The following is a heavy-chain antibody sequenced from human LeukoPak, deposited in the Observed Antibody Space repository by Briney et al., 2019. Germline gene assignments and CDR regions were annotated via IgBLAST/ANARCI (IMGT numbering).Heavy chain of an antibody. J-gene: IGHJ4*02. V-gene: IGHV4-4*02. CDR3: ARFPGSYSSSWYIY. CDR1: GGSISSSNW. D-gene: IGHD6-13*01. Sequence: SGTLSLTCAVSGGSISSSNWWSWVRQPPGKGLEWIGEIYHSGSTNYNPSLKSRVTISVDKSKNQFSLKLSSVTAADTAVYYCARFPGSYSSSWYIYWGQGTLVTVSS. CDR2: IYHSGST.